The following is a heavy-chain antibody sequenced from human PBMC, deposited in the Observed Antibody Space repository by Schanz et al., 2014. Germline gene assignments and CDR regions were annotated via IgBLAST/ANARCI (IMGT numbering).Heavy chain of an antibody. CDR1: GFTFSTYA. J-gene: IGHJ6*02. V-gene: IGHV3-30*04. CDR3: AKDPYGMDV. Sequence: VQLVESGGGLVQPGGSLRLSCATSGFTFSTYAMSWVRQAPGKGLEWVAVISYDGINKYYADSVKGRFTISRGNSKNTLYLEMNSLRPDDTAVYYCAKDPYGMDVWGQGTTVTVSS. CDR2: ISYDGINK.